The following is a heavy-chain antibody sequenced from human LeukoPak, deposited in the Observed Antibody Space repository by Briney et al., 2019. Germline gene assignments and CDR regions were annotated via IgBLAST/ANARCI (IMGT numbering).Heavy chain of an antibody. D-gene: IGHD3-16*01. V-gene: IGHV3-48*03. J-gene: IGHJ6*03. CDR3: AREPGDAPGHHNYNYHMDV. Sequence: GGSLRLSCAASGFTFSIYEMNWVRQTPGKGLEWVSFISRSGNIIYYADSVKGRFTISRDNAKSSLYLQMNSLRVDDTAVYYCAREPGDAPGHHNYNYHMDVWGKGTTVTISS. CDR2: ISRSGNII. CDR1: GFTFSIYE.